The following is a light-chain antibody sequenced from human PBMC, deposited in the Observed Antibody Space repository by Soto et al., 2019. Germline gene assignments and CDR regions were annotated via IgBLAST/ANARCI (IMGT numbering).Light chain of an antibody. V-gene: IGKV1-5*01. J-gene: IGKJ1*01. CDR2: DAS. CDR1: QSIRSW. CDR3: QQYNSYPWT. Sequence: DIQMTQSPSTLSASVGDRVTITCRASQSIRSWLAWYQQKPGKAPKLLIYDASSLESGVPSRFSGSGSGTEFTLTISSLQPDDFATYYCQQYNSYPWTFDQGTKVDIK.